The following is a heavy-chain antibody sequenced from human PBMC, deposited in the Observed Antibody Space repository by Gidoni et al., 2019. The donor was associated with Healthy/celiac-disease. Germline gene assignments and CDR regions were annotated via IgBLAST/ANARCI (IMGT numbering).Heavy chain of an antibody. CDR1: GFTFSNAL. CDR3: TTGTEVVDTSLGAFDI. J-gene: IGHJ3*02. Sequence: EVQLVESGGGLVKPGGSLRLSCAASGFTFSNALMSWVRQAPGKGLEWVGRIKSKTDGGTTDYAAPVKGRFTISRDDSKNTLYLQMNSLKTEDTAVYYCTTGTEVVDTSLGAFDIWGQGTMVTVSS. CDR2: IKSKTDGGTT. D-gene: IGHD5-18*01. V-gene: IGHV3-15*01.